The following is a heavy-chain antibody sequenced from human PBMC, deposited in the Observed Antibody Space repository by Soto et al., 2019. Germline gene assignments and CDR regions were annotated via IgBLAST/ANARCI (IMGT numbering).Heavy chain of an antibody. CDR1: AGSISSYY. D-gene: IGHD2-15*01. V-gene: IGHV4-59*01. Sequence: QVQLQESGPGLVKPSESLSLSCTVSAGSISSYYWIWTRQPPGERLEYIGYIYYSGSTNYNPSLKSRLTISIDTSKNQFSLKLTSLTPTDTAIYYCAGEDCSGGTCSGAVDIWGQGTMVTVSS. CDR3: AGEDCSGGTCSGAVDI. J-gene: IGHJ3*02. CDR2: IYYSGST.